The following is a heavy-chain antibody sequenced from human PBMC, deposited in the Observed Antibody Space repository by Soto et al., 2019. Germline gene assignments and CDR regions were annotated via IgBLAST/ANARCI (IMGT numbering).Heavy chain of an antibody. Sequence: QITLNESGPTLVKPTQTLTLTCTFSGFSLSTRDVGVGWIRQPPGEALEWLGVVYWDDSKTYSPSLESRLTITKDPPKNQVVLRMTQMDPVDTATYFCAHCRGGVASFWGQGTLVTVSS. CDR2: VYWDDSK. CDR3: AHCRGGVASF. CDR1: GFSLSTRDVG. J-gene: IGHJ4*02. D-gene: IGHD2-2*01. V-gene: IGHV2-5*02.